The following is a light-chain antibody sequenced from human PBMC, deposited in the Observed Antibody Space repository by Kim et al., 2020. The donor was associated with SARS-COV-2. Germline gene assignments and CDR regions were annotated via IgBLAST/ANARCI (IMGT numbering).Light chain of an antibody. CDR2: GAS. CDR1: QSVSNNY. Sequence: SPGERAPLSVRASQSVSNNYLAWYQQKPGQAPRRLIYGASSRATGIPDRFSGSGSGTDFTLTISRLEPEDFAVFYCQQYGGSPRTFGQGTKVDIK. CDR3: QQYGGSPRT. J-gene: IGKJ1*01. V-gene: IGKV3-20*01.